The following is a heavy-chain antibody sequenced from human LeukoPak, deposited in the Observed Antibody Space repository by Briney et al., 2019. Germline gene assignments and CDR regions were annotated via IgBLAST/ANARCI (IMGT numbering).Heavy chain of an antibody. V-gene: IGHV4-39*07. CDR1: GGSISSSDYY. CDR3: ARGRGWLQLIFDY. CDR2: INHSGST. Sequence: SETLSLTCTVSGGSISSSDYYWGWIRQPPGKGLEWIGEINHSGSTNYNPSLKSRVTISVDTSKNQFSLKLSSVTAADTAVYYCARGRGWLQLIFDYWGQGTLVTVSS. D-gene: IGHD5-24*01. J-gene: IGHJ4*02.